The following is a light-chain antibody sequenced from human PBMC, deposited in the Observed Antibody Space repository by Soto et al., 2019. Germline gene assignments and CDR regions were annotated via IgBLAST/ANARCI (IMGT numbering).Light chain of an antibody. V-gene: IGLV3-21*04. CDR1: NIGSDS. CDR2: YDS. Sequence: SYELIQPPSVSVAPGKTARITCGGNNIGSDSVNWYLQKPGQAPVLVIYYDSDRPAGIPGRLSGSKSRNTATLTITGVDAGDEADYYCQVWDTTTNHPVFGTGTKLTVL. CDR3: QVWDTTTNHPV. J-gene: IGLJ1*01.